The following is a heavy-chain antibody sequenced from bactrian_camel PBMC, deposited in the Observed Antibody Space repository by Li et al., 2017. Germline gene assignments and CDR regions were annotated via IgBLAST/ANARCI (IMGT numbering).Heavy chain of an antibody. CDR2: IYTNGDTT. CDR1: GYTYSINC. D-gene: IGHD3*01. J-gene: IGHJ4*01. V-gene: IGHV3S53*01. Sequence: HVQLVESGGGSVQAGGSLRLSCTASGYTYSINCMGWFPQAPGKEREGVATIYTNGDTTTYADSVKGRFTISRDNAKDTLYLQMNSLKIEDTAVYYCALGSSRQATMTARGKGTQVTVS.